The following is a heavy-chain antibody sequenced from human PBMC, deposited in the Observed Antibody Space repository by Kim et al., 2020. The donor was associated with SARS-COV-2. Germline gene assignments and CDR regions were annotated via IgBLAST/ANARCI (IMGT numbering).Heavy chain of an antibody. J-gene: IGHJ4*02. CDR3: ASGGYGDYEDYYFDY. Sequence: DSVKGRFTISRDNAKNSLFLQMNSLRAEDTAVYYCASGGYGDYEDYYFDYWGQGTLVTVSS. V-gene: IGHV3-21*01. D-gene: IGHD4-17*01.